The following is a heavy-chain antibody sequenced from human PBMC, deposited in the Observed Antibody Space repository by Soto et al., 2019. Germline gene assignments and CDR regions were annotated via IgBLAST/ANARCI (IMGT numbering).Heavy chain of an antibody. J-gene: IGHJ4*02. CDR2: IGSSDNII. Sequence: GGSLRLSCAASGFTFSDYYMSWIRQAPGKGLEWVSYIGSSDNIIYYADSVKGRFTISMDNAKNSLYLQMNSLRAEDTAVYYCARDLGYYESSGYFDYWGQGTLVTVSS. D-gene: IGHD3-22*01. CDR3: ARDLGYYESSGYFDY. CDR1: GFTFSDYY. V-gene: IGHV3-11*01.